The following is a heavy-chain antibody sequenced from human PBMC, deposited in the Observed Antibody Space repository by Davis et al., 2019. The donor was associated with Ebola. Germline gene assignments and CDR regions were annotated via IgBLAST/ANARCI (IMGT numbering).Heavy chain of an antibody. Sequence: AASVKVSCKVSGYTLTELSMHWVRQAPGGGLEWMGGFDPEHGGHRYAQKLQGRVIMTEGTLTNIAYMELSGLTSEDTAVYYCSPDPVLTAKYVWGQGTLVSVSS. J-gene: IGHJ4*02. D-gene: IGHD4/OR15-4a*01. CDR3: SPDPVLTAKYV. CDR1: GYTLTELS. CDR2: FDPEHGGH. V-gene: IGHV1-24*01.